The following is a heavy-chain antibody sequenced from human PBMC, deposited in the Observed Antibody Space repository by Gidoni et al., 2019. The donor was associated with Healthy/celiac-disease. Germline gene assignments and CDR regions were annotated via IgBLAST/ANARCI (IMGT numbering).Heavy chain of an antibody. CDR3: ARDLYGSGSYFDY. J-gene: IGHJ4*02. V-gene: IGHV3-11*01. Sequence: QVQLVAPGGGLVKPGGSLRLSCAASGFPFSDYYRSWIRQAPGKGLEWVSYISSSGSTICYADAVKGRFTISRDNAKNSLYLQMNSLRAEDTAVDYCARDLYGSGSYFDYWGQGTLVTVSS. CDR1: GFPFSDYY. CDR2: ISSSGSTI. D-gene: IGHD3-10*01.